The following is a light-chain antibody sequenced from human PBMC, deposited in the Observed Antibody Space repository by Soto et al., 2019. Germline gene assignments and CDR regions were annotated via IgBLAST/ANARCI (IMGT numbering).Light chain of an antibody. V-gene: IGKV1-5*03. CDR3: QQYSRFPIT. Sequence: DIQMTQSPSTLSGSVGDRVTITCRASQTISSWLAWYQQKPGKAPKLLIYKASTLQSGVPSRFSGSGSETEFALTISSLQPEDFAIYYCQQYSRFPITFGPGTRLENK. CDR2: KAS. J-gene: IGKJ5*01. CDR1: QTISSW.